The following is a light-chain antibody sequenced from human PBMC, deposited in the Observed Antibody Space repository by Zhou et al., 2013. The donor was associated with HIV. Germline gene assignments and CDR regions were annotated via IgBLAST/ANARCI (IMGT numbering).Light chain of an antibody. J-gene: IGKJ2*01. Sequence: DIQLTQSPSFLSASVGDRVTTTCRASQGISSYLAWYQQKPGKAPKLLIYAASTLQSGSQSRFSGSGSGTEFTLTISSLQPEDFATYYCQQLNSYPYTFGQGTKLEIK. CDR3: QQLNSYPYT. V-gene: IGKV1-9*01. CDR1: QGISSY. CDR2: AAS.